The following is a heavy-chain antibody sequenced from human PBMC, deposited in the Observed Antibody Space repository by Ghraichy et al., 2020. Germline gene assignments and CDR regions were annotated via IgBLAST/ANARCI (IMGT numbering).Heavy chain of an antibody. CDR1: GDSIVSSY. Sequence: QTLSLTCTVSGDSIVSSYWSWIRQPPGKGLEWIGYIHYRGSTYYNSSLKSRVTMSVDTSKNQFSLQLNSVTSADTAVYFCAKAYFDSSGYHSGGEVELDFWGQGTLVTVSS. J-gene: IGHJ4*02. V-gene: IGHV4-59*01. CDR3: AKAYFDSSGYHSGGEVELDF. D-gene: IGHD3-22*01. CDR2: IHYRGST.